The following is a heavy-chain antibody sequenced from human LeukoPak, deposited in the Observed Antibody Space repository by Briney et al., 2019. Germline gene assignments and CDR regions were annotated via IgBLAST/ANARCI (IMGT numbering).Heavy chain of an antibody. CDR2: ISRDGGTT. D-gene: IGHD1-26*01. CDR1: GFSFSSYA. CDR3: AKARGLGIVGAHFDY. Sequence: PGGSLRLSCAASGFSFSSYAMGWVRQAPGRGLEWVSIISRDGGTTYYPDSVKGRFTISRDNSKNTLYLQMNSLRAEDTAVYYCAKARGLGIVGAHFDYWGQGTLVTVSS. V-gene: IGHV3-23*01. J-gene: IGHJ4*02.